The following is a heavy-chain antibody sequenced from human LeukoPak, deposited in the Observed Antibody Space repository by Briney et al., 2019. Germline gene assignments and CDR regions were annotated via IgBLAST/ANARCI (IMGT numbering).Heavy chain of an antibody. Sequence: GGSLRLSCVGSGFIFSSYAMNWVRQSPGKGLEWVSSISANDRDTDYADAVKGRFIISRDDSKNTLFLQMDSLGAEDTAIYYCAGFPGGLRFLEWFFDYWGQGTLVTVTS. CDR3: AGFPGGLRFLEWFFDY. D-gene: IGHD3-3*01. CDR2: ISANDRDT. V-gene: IGHV3-23*01. CDR1: GFIFSSYA. J-gene: IGHJ4*02.